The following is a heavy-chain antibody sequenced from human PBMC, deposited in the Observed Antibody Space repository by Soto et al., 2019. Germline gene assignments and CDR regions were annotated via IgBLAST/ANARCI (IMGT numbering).Heavy chain of an antibody. J-gene: IGHJ5*02. CDR2: FYSSGSI. D-gene: IGHD6-19*01. Sequence: TXPLNCFVYGYSITPVGYYLIWIRGHPGKGLEWIGSFYSSGSIIYNPSLRSRVSISGDTSSNQSSMSLTSVTAADTARYYCERMYSSGPGWFHPWGQGALVTVPA. CDR1: GYSITPVGYY. V-gene: IGHV4-31*03. CDR3: ERMYSSGPGWFHP.